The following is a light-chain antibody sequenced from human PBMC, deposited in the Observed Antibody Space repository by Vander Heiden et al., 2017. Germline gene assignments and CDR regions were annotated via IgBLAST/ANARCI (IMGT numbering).Light chain of an antibody. CDR3: QQYYTTPHT. CDR2: WAS. CDR1: QSVLHSSNNKNY. Sequence: IFFSPSPPSLAWAQGERDTINRKSSQSVLHSSNNKNYLAWYQQKPGQPPKLLIYWASTRESGVPDRFSGSGSGTDFTLAISSLQAEDVAVYYCQQYYTTPHTFGQGTKLEIK. J-gene: IGKJ2*01. V-gene: IGKV4-1*01.